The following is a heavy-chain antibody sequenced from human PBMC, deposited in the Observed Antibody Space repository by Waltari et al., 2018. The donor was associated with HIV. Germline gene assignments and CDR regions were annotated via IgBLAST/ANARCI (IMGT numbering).Heavy chain of an antibody. Sequence: PGGSLRLSCAVSGFTFDDYTMHWVRQAPGKGLEWVSLISWDGGSTYYADSVKGRFTISRDNSKNSLYLQMNSLRTEDSALYYCAKDMGSGSYSGFDYWGQGTLVTVSS. D-gene: IGHD1-26*01. J-gene: IGHJ4*02. CDR2: ISWDGGST. CDR1: GFTFDDYT. CDR3: AKDMGSGSYSGFDY. V-gene: IGHV3-43*01.